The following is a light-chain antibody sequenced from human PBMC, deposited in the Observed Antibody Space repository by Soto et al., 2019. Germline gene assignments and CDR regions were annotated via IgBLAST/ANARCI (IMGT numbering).Light chain of an antibody. Sequence: EIVLTQTPGTVSLSPGERSTLSCFASQSVSSSYLAWYQQKPGQAPRLLIYDASNRATGIPARFSGSGSGTDFTLTISSLEPEDFAVYYCQQRSNWPRTFGQGTKADIK. V-gene: IGKV3-11*01. CDR1: QSVSSSY. J-gene: IGKJ1*01. CDR2: DAS. CDR3: QQRSNWPRT.